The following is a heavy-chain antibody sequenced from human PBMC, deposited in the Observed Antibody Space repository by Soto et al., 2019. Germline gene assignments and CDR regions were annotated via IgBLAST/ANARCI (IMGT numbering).Heavy chain of an antibody. CDR1: GFTFSSYA. J-gene: IGHJ5*02. Sequence: GGSLRLSCAASGFTFSSYAMSWVRQAPGKGLEWVSGSSGSEDSTYYADYANGRFTISRDNSKNTLYLQLNSLRAEDTDDYYCAKGYSRSPYWFDPWGQGTLVTVSS. CDR2: SSGSEDST. V-gene: IGHV3-23*01. D-gene: IGHD6-6*01. CDR3: AKGYSRSPYWFDP.